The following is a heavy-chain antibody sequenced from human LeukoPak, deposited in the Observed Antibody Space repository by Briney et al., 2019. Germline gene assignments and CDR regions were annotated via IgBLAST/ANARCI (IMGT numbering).Heavy chain of an antibody. CDR1: GFTFSDYY. CDR2: ISSNSSYT. CDR3: ARIPGSSWSLGAWFDP. Sequence: PGGSLRLSCAASGFTFSDYYMSWIRQAPGKGLEWVSYISSNSSYTNYADSVKGRFTISRDNAKNSLYLQMNSLRAGDTAVYYCARIPGSSWSLGAWFDPWGQGTLVTVSS. J-gene: IGHJ5*02. V-gene: IGHV3-11*06. D-gene: IGHD6-13*01.